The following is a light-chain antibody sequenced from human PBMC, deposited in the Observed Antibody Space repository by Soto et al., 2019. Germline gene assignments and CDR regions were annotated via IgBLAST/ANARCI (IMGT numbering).Light chain of an antibody. Sequence: SYELTQPPSVSLSPGQTARVTCSGAALPKQYAYWYQQKPGQAPGLVIKTDTERPSGIPERFSGSSSRTTVTLAISGVQAEDEADYYRQSSVSSGSYPVVFGGGTKVTVL. J-gene: IGLJ2*01. CDR3: QSSVSSGSYPVV. CDR2: TDT. CDR1: ALPKQY. V-gene: IGLV3-25*03.